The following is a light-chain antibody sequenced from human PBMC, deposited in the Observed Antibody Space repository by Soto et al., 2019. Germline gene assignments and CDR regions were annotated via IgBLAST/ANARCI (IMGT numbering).Light chain of an antibody. CDR1: QRVNSNY. CDR2: DTS. CDR3: QQYGSSQFT. V-gene: IGKV3-20*01. Sequence: EIVLMQSPGTLSLSPGEGATLSCRASQRVNSNYLAWYQQKPGQAPTVLIFDTSRRATGVPDRFSGSGSGTDFTLTISRLEHDDFAVYYCQQYGSSQFTFGPGTKVNIK. J-gene: IGKJ3*01.